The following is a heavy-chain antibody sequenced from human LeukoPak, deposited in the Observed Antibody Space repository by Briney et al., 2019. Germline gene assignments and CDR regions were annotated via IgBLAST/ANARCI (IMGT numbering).Heavy chain of an antibody. J-gene: IGHJ3*02. CDR3: ARVRMSAFDI. V-gene: IGHV6-1*01. CDR2: TYYMSKWKY. CDR1: GYSVSRNSDVA. D-gene: IGHD2-15*01. Sequence: SQTLSLTCAISGYSVSRNSDVAWNWIRQSPSRGLEWLGRTYYMSKWKYDYAPSVKSRITINAHTSKNQFSLQLHSVTPEDTAVYYCARVRMSAFDIWDQGTMVTVSS.